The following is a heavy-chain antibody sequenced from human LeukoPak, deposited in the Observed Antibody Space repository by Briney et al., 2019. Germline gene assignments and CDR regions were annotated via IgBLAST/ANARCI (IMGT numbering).Heavy chain of an antibody. J-gene: IGHJ6*02. CDR2: IIPILGIA. Sequence: SVKVSCKASGGTFSSYAISWVRQAPGQGLEWMGRIIPILGIANYAQKFQGRVTITADKSTSTAYMELCSLRSEDTAVYYCAREDYYDSSGYYYRGTLGYYGMDVWGQGTTVTVSS. D-gene: IGHD3-22*01. V-gene: IGHV1-69*04. CDR3: AREDYYDSSGYYYRGTLGYYGMDV. CDR1: GGTFSSYA.